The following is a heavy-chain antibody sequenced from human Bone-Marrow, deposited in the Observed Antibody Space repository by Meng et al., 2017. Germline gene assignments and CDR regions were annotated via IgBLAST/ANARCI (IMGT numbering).Heavy chain of an antibody. J-gene: IGHJ4*02. CDR2: ISWNSGSI. CDR1: GFTFSSYA. D-gene: IGHD3-9*01. V-gene: IGHV3-9*01. Sequence: SLKISCAASGFTFSSYAMNWVRQAPGKGLEWVSGISWNSGSIGYADSVKGRFTISRDNAKNSLYLQMNSLRAEDTALYYCAKDTSYDILTGYSIGAPHVDYWGQGTLVTVSS. CDR3: AKDTSYDILTGYSIGAPHVDY.